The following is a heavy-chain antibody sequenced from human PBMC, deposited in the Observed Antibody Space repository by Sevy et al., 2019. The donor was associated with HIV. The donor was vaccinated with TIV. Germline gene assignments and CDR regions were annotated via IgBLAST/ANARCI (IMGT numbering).Heavy chain of an antibody. J-gene: IGHJ4*02. D-gene: IGHD5-18*01. V-gene: IGHV4-30-4*01. CDR1: GDSINSGDYY. Sequence: SETLSLTCSVSGDSINSGDYYWNWIRQSPGKGLEWIGYFFYSDSPHYNPSLKGRVTISADMSENQVSLKLSSVTAADSAVYYCARGQNWDSAPFDYWGQGTLVTVSS. CDR3: ARGQNWDSAPFDY. CDR2: FFYSDSP.